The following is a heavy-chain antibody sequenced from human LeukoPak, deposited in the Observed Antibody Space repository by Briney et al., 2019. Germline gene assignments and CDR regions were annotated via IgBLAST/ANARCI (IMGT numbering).Heavy chain of an antibody. CDR3: ARVGDSSSSSPDAFDI. CDR2: INPNSGGT. J-gene: IGHJ3*02. D-gene: IGHD6-6*01. Sequence: ASVKVSCKASGGTFSSYAISRVRQAPGQGLEWMGWINPNSGGTNYAQKFQGRVTMTRDTSISTAYMELSRLRSDDTAVYYCARVGDSSSSSPDAFDIWGQGTMVTVSS. V-gene: IGHV1-2*02. CDR1: GGTFSSYA.